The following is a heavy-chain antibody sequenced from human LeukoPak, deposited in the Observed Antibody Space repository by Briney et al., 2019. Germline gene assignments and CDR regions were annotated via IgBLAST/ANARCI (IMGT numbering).Heavy chain of an antibody. V-gene: IGHV1-2*02. CDR1: GYTFTCYY. D-gene: IGHD4-17*01. CDR3: ARALSHYGDYDFGY. J-gene: IGHJ4*02. CDR2: INPNSGGT. Sequence: ASVKVSCKASGYTFTCYYMHWVRQAPGQGLEWMGWINPNSGGTNYAQKFQGRVTMTRDTSISTAYMELSRLRSDDTAVYYCARALSHYGDYDFGYWGQGTLVTVSS.